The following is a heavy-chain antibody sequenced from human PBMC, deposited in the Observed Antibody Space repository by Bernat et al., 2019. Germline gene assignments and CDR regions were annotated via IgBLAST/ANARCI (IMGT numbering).Heavy chain of an antibody. Sequence: QVQLVVSGGGVVQPGGSLRLSCATSGFTFRNYGLHWVRQAPGKGLEWVACIRYDGSYKNHADSVKGRCNISRDNAKNTLFLQMNSLRVEDTAVYFCAKDRGSGYTYGVGGDDYWGQGTLVTVSS. D-gene: IGHD5-18*01. J-gene: IGHJ4*02. CDR2: IRYDGSYK. CDR1: GFTFRNYG. CDR3: AKDRGSGYTYGVGGDDY. V-gene: IGHV3-30*02.